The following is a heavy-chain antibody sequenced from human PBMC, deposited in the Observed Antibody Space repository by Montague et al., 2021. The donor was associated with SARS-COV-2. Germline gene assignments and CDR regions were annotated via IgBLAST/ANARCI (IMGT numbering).Heavy chain of an antibody. V-gene: IGHV3-23*01. CDR3: ARDPAPYYYDSSGYYGY. CDR2: VSGSANEI. D-gene: IGHD3-22*01. CDR1: GFSFSSHV. Sequence: SLRLSCAASGFSFSSHVMTWFRQAPGKGLEWVSGVSGSANEIYYADSVRGRFTISRDNSKNTLYLRMNSLRAEDTAVYYCARDPAPYYYDSSGYYGYWGQGTLVTVSS. J-gene: IGHJ4*02.